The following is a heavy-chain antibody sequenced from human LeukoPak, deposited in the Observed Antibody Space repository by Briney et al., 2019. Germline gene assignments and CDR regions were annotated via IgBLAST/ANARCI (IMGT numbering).Heavy chain of an antibody. CDR2: IYSGGGT. CDR1: GFSVSSNY. Sequence: PGGSLRLSCAASGFSVSSNYMIWVRQAPGKGLEWVSVIYSGGGTDYADSVKGRFTISRDNSRNTLYLQTNSLRADDTAVYYCARFMRGSVDCWGQGTLVTVSS. J-gene: IGHJ4*02. D-gene: IGHD3-16*01. CDR3: ARFMRGSVDC. V-gene: IGHV3-53*01.